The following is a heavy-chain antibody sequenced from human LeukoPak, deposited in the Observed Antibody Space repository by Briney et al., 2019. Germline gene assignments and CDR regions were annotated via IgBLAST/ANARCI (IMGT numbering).Heavy chain of an antibody. D-gene: IGHD6-19*01. CDR3: ASVITVAGINY. CDR2: ISYDGTNK. V-gene: IGHV3-30-3*01. J-gene: IGHJ4*02. Sequence: GGSLRLSCAASGFTFSSYDMQWVRQAPGRGLEWLTIISYDGTNKHYADFVKGRFTISRDNSENMLYLQIINLRDEDTAVYYCASVITVAGINYWGQGTLVTVSS. CDR1: GFTFSSYD.